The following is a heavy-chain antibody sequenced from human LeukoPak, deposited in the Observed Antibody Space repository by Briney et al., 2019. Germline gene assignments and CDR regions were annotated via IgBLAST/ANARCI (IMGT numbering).Heavy chain of an antibody. CDR2: VWYDGSKE. J-gene: IGHJ4*02. V-gene: IGHV3-33*01. CDR1: GFTFSRNG. D-gene: IGHD5-18*01. Sequence: GGSLRLSCAASGFTFSRNGMHWVRQAPGKGLEWVAVVWYDGSKEYYADSVKGRFIISRDNSKNTLYLQMDSLRAEDTAVYYCARLTDTTTFDYWGQGTLVTVSS. CDR3: ARLTDTTTFDY.